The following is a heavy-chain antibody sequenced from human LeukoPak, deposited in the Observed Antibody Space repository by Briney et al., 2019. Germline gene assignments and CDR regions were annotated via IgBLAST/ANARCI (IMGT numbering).Heavy chain of an antibody. CDR2: MNPNIGNT. D-gene: IGHD2-2*01. V-gene: IGHV1-8*03. J-gene: IGHJ4*02. CDR3: ARSRCVGSTHCYYFDY. Sequence: ASVKVSCKASGGTFSSYAISWVRQAPGQGLEWVGWMNPNIGNTGYAQKFQGRVTITRNTSINTAYMELRSLRSEDSAVYYCARSRCVGSTHCYYFDYWGQGTLVTVSS. CDR1: GGTFSSYA.